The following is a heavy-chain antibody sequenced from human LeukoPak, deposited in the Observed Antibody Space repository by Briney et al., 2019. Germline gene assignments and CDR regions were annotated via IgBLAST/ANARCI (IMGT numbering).Heavy chain of an antibody. CDR1: GFPFSSYW. J-gene: IGHJ5*02. Sequence: GGSLRLSCAASGFPFSSYWMSWVRQAPGKGLEWVASIDQDGSDKFSVDSVKGRFTISRDNARNSMYLQMNSLRAEDTAVYYCARATLGWFDPWGQGTLVTVSS. CDR3: ARATLGWFDP. D-gene: IGHD7-27*01. V-gene: IGHV3-7*01. CDR2: IDQDGSDK.